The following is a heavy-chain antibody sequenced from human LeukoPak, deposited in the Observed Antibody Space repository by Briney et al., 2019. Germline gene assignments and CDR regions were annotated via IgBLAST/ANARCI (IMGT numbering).Heavy chain of an antibody. CDR3: AREAGYDFWSGYYRQYYYYYMDV. D-gene: IGHD3-3*01. Sequence: GGSLRLSCAASGFAASGFTFSTFGMHWVRQAPGKGLEWVAFIRCDGSNKYYADSVKGRFTISRDNSKNTLYLQMGSLRAEDMAVYYCAREAGYDFWSGYYRQYYYYYMDVWGKGTTVTVSS. CDR2: IRCDGSNK. V-gene: IGHV3-30*02. J-gene: IGHJ6*03. CDR1: GFTFSTFG.